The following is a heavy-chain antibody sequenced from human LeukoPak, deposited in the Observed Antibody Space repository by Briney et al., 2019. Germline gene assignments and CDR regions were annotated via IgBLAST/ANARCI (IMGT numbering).Heavy chain of an antibody. Sequence: SETLSLTCTVSGGSISSGDYYWSWIRQPPGKGLEWIGYIYYSGSTYYNPSLKSRVTISVDTSKNQFALKLSSVPAADTAVYYCARVSSRWLQDYYFDYWGQGTLVTVSS. CDR3: ARVSSRWLQDYYFDY. CDR2: IYYSGST. D-gene: IGHD5-24*01. J-gene: IGHJ4*02. CDR1: GGSISSGDYY. V-gene: IGHV4-30-4*01.